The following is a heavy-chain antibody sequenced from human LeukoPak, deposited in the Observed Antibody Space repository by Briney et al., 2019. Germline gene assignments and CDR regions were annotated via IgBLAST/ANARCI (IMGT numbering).Heavy chain of an antibody. CDR2: ISSSGSTI. D-gene: IGHD5-18*01. CDR1: GFTFSDYY. J-gene: IGHJ4*02. Sequence: PGGSLRLSCAASGFTFSDYYMSWIRQAPGKGLEWVSYISSSGSTIYYADSVKGRFTISRDNSKNTLYLQMNSLRAEDTAVYYCARDRDTAMANGPLLFDYWGQGTLVTVSS. V-gene: IGHV3-11*04. CDR3: ARDRDTAMANGPLLFDY.